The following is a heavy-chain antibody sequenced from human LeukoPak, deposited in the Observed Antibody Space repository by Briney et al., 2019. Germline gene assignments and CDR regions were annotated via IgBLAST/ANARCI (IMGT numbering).Heavy chain of an antibody. CDR1: GFIFSDYY. CDR2: ITDNSIKI. Sequence: GGSLRLSCAASGFIFSDYYMGWIRQAPGRGLEWVSYITDNSIKIYYTDSVKGRFTMSRDNAKKSLYLQMNSLRAEDTAVYYCARDRYNYASYFDYWGQGTLVTVSS. CDR3: ARDRYNYASYFDY. D-gene: IGHD5-18*01. J-gene: IGHJ4*02. V-gene: IGHV3-11*04.